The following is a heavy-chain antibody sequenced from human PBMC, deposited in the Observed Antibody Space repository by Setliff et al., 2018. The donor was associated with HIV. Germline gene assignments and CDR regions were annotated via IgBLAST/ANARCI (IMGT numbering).Heavy chain of an antibody. Sequence: SETLSLTCSVSGDSISSGPYYWNWIRQSPGKGLEWIGEISHSGSSNYSPSLESRLTISVDTSKNQVSLKLNSVTAADSAVYYCVRGANFYTPRKRIFDHWGQGVLVTVSS. J-gene: IGHJ4*02. CDR3: VRGANFYTPRKRIFDH. D-gene: IGHD3-3*01. CDR1: GDSISSGPYY. CDR2: ISHSGSS. V-gene: IGHV4-39*07.